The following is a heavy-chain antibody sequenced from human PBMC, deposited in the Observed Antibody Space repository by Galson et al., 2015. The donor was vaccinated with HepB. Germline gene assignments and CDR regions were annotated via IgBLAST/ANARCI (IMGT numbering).Heavy chain of an antibody. Sequence: SLRLSCAASGFTFSDYYMSWVRQAPGKGLEWVSYITSRSTYTTYTDSVKGRFTISRDNARNSLFLQMNSLRAEDTAVYYCARDRRTTYYGSGSYFDYWGQGALVTVSS. CDR2: ITSRSTYT. J-gene: IGHJ4*02. CDR1: GFTFSDYY. CDR3: ARDRRTTYYGSGSYFDY. D-gene: IGHD3-10*01. V-gene: IGHV3-11*06.